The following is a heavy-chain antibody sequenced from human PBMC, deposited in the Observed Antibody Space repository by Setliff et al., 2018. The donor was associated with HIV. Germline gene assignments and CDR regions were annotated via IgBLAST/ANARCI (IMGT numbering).Heavy chain of an antibody. CDR3: AREDIAVAGALHFDY. CDR1: GGSISSYY. CDR2: IYYSGVT. Sequence: LSLTCTVSGGSISSYYWNWIRQPPGKGLEWIGYIYYSGVTNYNPSLKSRVTISLDTSKNQFSLKLTSVTAADTAVYYCAREDIAVAGALHFDYWGQGTLVTVSS. D-gene: IGHD6-19*01. J-gene: IGHJ4*02. V-gene: IGHV4-59*01.